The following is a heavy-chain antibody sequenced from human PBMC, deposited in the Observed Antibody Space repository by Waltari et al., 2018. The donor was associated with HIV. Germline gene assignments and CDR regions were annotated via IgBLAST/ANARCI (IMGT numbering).Heavy chain of an antibody. CDR2: IYHSGST. J-gene: IGHJ4*02. Sequence: QVQLQESGPGLVKPSETLSLTCTVSGYSISSGYYWGWIRQPPGKGLEWIGSIYHSGSTYYNPSLKSRVTISVDTSKNQFSLKLSSVTAADTAVYYCARDLNSPPFDYWGQGTLVTVSS. D-gene: IGHD4-4*01. V-gene: IGHV4-38-2*02. CDR1: GYSISSGYY. CDR3: ARDLNSPPFDY.